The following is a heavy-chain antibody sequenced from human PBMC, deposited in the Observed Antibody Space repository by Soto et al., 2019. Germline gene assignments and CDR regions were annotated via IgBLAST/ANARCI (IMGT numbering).Heavy chain of an antibody. CDR2: ISGSGGST. V-gene: IGHV3-23*01. D-gene: IGHD3-22*01. J-gene: IGHJ4*02. Sequence: EVQLLESGGGLVQPGGSLRLSCAASGFTFSSYAMSWVRQAPGKGLEWVSAISGSGGSTYYADSVKGRFTISRDNSKNTLYLQMNSLIAEDTAVYYCAKDTTMIVVVPNFDYWGQGTLVTVSS. CDR1: GFTFSSYA. CDR3: AKDTTMIVVVPNFDY.